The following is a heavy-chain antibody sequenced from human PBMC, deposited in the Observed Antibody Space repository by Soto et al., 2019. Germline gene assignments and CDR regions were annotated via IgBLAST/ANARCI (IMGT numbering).Heavy chain of an antibody. D-gene: IGHD3-22*01. V-gene: IGHV1-18*01. CDR3: ARVAPDYYDSSGYYYEIDY. J-gene: IGHJ4*02. Sequence: QVQLVQSGAEVKKPGASVKVSCKASGYTFTSYGISWVRQAPGQGLEWMGWISAYNGNTNYAQKLQGRVTMTTDTSTSTAYMELRSLRSDDTAVYYCARVAPDYYDSSGYYYEIDYWGQGTLVTVSS. CDR1: GYTFTSYG. CDR2: ISAYNGNT.